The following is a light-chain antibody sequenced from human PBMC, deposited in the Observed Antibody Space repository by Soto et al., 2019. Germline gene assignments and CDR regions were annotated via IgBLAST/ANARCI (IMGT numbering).Light chain of an antibody. CDR3: QQYNNWPAIT. CDR2: DAS. J-gene: IGKJ5*01. V-gene: IGKV3D-15*01. CDR1: QSVGYS. Sequence: ENVLTQSPGTLSLSPGARATLSCRASQSVGYSLAWYQQRPGQAPTLLISDASTRATGIPARFSGSGSGTEFTLTISSLQSEDFAVYFCQQYNNWPAITFGQGTRLEIK.